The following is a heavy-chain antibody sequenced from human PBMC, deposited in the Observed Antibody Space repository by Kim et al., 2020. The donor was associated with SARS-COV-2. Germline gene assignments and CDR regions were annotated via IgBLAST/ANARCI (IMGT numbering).Heavy chain of an antibody. D-gene: IGHD4-4*01. Sequence: TRYSQSFQGQVTISAAKSISTAYLQWSSLKAPDTAMYYCARSEQYNWFDPWGQGTLVTVSS. J-gene: IGHJ5*02. CDR3: ARSEQYNWFDP. CDR2: T. V-gene: IGHV5-51*01.